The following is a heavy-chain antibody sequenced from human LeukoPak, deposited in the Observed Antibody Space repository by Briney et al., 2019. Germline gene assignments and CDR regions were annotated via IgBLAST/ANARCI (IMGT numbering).Heavy chain of an antibody. D-gene: IGHD5-24*01. CDR2: INHSGST. CDR3: ARKLPYYSYYMDV. V-gene: IGHV4-34*01. J-gene: IGHJ6*03. Sequence: SETLSLTCAVYGGSFSGYYWSWIRQPPGKGLEWIGEINHSGSTNYNPSLKSRVTISVDTSKNQFSLKLSAVTAADTAVYYCARKLPYYSYYMDVWGKGTTVTVSS. CDR1: GGSFSGYY.